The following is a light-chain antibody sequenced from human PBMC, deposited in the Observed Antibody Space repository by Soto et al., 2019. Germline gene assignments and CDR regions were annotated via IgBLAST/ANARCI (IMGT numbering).Light chain of an antibody. V-gene: IGLV1-40*01. CDR3: PSYDSSLRGVV. CDR2: GNS. Sequence: QPVLTQPPSVSGAPGQRVTISCTGSSSNIGAGYDVHWYQQLPGTAPKLLIYGNSNRPSGVPDRFSGSKSVTSASLAITGLQAEDEADYYCPSYDSSLRGVVFGGGTKLTVL. CDR1: SSNIGAGYD. J-gene: IGLJ2*01.